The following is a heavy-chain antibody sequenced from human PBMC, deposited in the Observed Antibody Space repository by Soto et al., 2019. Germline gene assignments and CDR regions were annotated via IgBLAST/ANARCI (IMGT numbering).Heavy chain of an antibody. D-gene: IGHD3-22*01. CDR2: IVVGSGNT. Sequence: SVKVSCKASGFTFTSSAVQWVRQARGQRLEWIGWIVVGSGNTNYAQKFQERVTITRDMSTSTAYMELSSLRSEDTAVYYCCDSSGYYYPDDMDVWGQGTTDTVSS. V-gene: IGHV1-58*01. CDR1: GFTFTSSA. CDR3: CDSSGYYYPDDMDV. J-gene: IGHJ6*02.